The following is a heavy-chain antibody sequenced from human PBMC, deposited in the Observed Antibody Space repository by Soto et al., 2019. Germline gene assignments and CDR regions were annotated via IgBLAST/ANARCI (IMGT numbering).Heavy chain of an antibody. J-gene: IGHJ4*02. CDR3: ARGYARSDY. CDR1: GFTFSSYW. CDR2: IKEGGTER. Sequence: LRLSCAASGFTFSSYWMSWVRQVPGKRPEWVASIKEGGTERYYVDSVKGRFTISRDNTNNSLFLQMNSLRAEDTAVYYCARGYARSDYWGQGTLVTVSS. V-gene: IGHV3-7*03. D-gene: IGHD2-2*01.